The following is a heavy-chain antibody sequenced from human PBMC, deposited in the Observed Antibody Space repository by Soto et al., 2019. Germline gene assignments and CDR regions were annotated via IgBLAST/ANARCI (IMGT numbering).Heavy chain of an antibody. D-gene: IGHD2-21*02. CDR3: AKVLHDFESRATALEN. V-gene: IGHV3-30*18. Sequence: QVQLVEAXXDVVQPGRSLRLSCTASGFTFGSYEMHWVRQAPGKGLEWVAGISYDGTKKYYIDYVRGRFTSSRDNSKNKLYQQKKNLRAEDTAVYYCAKVLHDFESRATALENWGQGPVVTVSS. CDR1: GFTFGSYE. J-gene: IGHJ4*02. CDR2: ISYDGTKK.